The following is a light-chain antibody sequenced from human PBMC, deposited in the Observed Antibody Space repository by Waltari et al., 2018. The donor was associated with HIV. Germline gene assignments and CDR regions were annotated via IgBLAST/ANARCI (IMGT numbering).Light chain of an antibody. V-gene: IGKV3-11*01. J-gene: IGKJ4*01. CDR1: QSISSY. CDR2: DAS. Sequence: ETVLTQSPATLSVSQGERATLSCKASQSISSYLAWYQQKLGQAPRLLIYDASTRATGIPARFSGSGSGTDFTLTISSLEPEDVAVYYCQQRTNWPLTFGGGTKVEIK. CDR3: QQRTNWPLT.